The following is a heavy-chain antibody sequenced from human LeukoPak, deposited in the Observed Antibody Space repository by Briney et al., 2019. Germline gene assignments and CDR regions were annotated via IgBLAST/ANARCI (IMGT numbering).Heavy chain of an antibody. CDR2: ISGSGGGT. CDR1: GITLSNYG. J-gene: IGHJ4*02. Sequence: PGGSLRLSCAVSGITLSNYGMSWVRQAPGKGLEWVAGISGSGGGTNYADSVKGRFTISRDNSKNTLYLQKNSLRAEDTAVYFCARRGVVIRVILIGFHKEAYYFDSWGQGALVTVSS. V-gene: IGHV3-23*01. CDR3: ARRGVVIRVILIGFHKEAYYFDS. D-gene: IGHD3-22*01.